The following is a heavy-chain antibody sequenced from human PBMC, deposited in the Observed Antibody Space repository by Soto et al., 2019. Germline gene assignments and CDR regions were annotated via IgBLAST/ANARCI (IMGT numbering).Heavy chain of an antibody. CDR1: GGSISSSNW. V-gene: IGHV4-4*02. CDR3: ASEYCSSTSCYPYYFDY. D-gene: IGHD2-2*01. J-gene: IGHJ4*02. CDR2: IYHSGST. Sequence: PSETLSLTCAVSGGSISSSNWWSWVRQPPGKGLEWIGEIYHSGSTNYNPSLKSRVTISVDKSKNQFSLKLSSVTAADTAVYYCASEYCSSTSCYPYYFDYWGQGTLVTVSS.